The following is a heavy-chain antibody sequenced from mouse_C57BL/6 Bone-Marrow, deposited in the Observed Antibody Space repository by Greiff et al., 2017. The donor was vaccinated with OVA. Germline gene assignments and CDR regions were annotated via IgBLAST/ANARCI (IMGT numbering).Heavy chain of an antibody. D-gene: IGHD1-1*01. Sequence: EVQLQESGPGLVKPSQSLSLTCSVTGYSITSGYYWNWIRQFPGNKLEWMGYISYDGSNNYNPSLKNRISITRDTSKNQFFLKLNSVTTEDTATYYCARGYYGSSYPFDYWGQGTTLTVSS. CDR1: GYSITSGYY. CDR2: ISYDGSN. V-gene: IGHV3-6*01. J-gene: IGHJ2*01. CDR3: ARGYYGSSYPFDY.